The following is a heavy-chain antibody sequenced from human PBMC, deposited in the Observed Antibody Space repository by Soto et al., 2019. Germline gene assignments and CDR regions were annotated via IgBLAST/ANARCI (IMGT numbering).Heavy chain of an antibody. CDR1: GFSLSTSGVG. D-gene: IGHD3-10*01. CDR3: ARGGWTTYYSPFFDY. J-gene: IGHJ4*02. V-gene: IGHV2-5*02. Sequence: QITLKESGPTLVKPTQTLTLTCTFSGFSLSTSGVGVGWIRQPPGKALEWLALIYWDDDERYSPSLKSRLTITKDPSKNQVVLTLTKLDTVDTATYYCARGGWTTYYSPFFDYWGQGTLVTVSS. CDR2: IYWDDDE.